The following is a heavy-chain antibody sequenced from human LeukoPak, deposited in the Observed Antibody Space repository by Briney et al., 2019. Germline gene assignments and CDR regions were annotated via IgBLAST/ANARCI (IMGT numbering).Heavy chain of an antibody. CDR2: IKQDETEK. Sequence: GGSLRLSCTASGFTFSNFWMGWVRQAPGKGLEWVANIKQDETEKFYLGSVKGRFTISRDNSKNTLYLQMNSLRAEDTAVYYCAKDLVAVAGIWDAFDIWGQGTMVTVSS. CDR1: GFTFSNFW. V-gene: IGHV3-7*03. CDR3: AKDLVAVAGIWDAFDI. D-gene: IGHD6-19*01. J-gene: IGHJ3*02.